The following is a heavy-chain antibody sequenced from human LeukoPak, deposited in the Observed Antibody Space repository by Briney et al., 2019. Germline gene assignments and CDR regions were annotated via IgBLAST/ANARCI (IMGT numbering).Heavy chain of an antibody. CDR3: ARGQTTMTN. CDR2: IKQDGSEK. V-gene: IGHV3-7*03. J-gene: IGHJ4*02. CDR1: GFTFSSHW. Sequence: PGGSLRLSCAASGFTFSSHWMSWVRQAPGKGLEWVANIKQDGSEKSYVDSVKGRFTISRDNTKNSLYLQMDSLRAEDTAVYYCARGQTTMTNWGQGTLVTVSS. D-gene: IGHD4-17*01.